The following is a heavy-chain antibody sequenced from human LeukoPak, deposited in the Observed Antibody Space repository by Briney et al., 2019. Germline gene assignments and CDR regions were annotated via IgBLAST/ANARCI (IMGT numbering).Heavy chain of an antibody. Sequence: TGGSLRLSCAASGFTFSSYAMSWVRQTPGKGLEWVSTIPDGSSNTYYADSVKGRFTISRDNSKNTLYLQMNSLRAEDTAVYYCAREHYFYYMDGWGKGTTVTVSS. CDR3: AREHYFYYMDG. V-gene: IGHV3-23*01. CDR2: IPDGSSNT. CDR1: GFTFSSYA. J-gene: IGHJ6*03.